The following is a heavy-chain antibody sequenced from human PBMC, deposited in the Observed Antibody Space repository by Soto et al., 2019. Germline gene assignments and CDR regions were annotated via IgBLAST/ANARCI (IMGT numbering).Heavy chain of an antibody. CDR3: ARDVAIAVAGKGYGMDV. CDR1: GYTFTGYY. D-gene: IGHD6-19*01. CDR2: INPNSGGT. Sequence: AAVKVSCKASGYTFTGYYMHWVRQAPGQGLEGMGWINPNSGGTNYAQKFQGWVTMTRDTSISTAYMELSRLRSDDTAVYYCARDVAIAVAGKGYGMDVWGQGXTVTVYS. J-gene: IGHJ6*02. V-gene: IGHV1-2*04.